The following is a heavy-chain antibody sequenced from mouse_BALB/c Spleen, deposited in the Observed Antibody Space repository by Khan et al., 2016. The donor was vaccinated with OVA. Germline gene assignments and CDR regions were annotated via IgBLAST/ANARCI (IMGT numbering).Heavy chain of an antibody. CDR2: ISYSGNT. D-gene: IGHD2-10*02. CDR3: ARVYGGDFDY. V-gene: IGHV3-2*02. Sequence: QLEESGPGLVKPSQSLSLTCTVTGYSITSDYAWNWIRQFPGNKLEWMGFISYSGNTKYNPSLKSRISVTRDTSKNQFFLQLISVTTEDTATYYCARVYGGDFDYWGQGTTLTVSS. CDR1: GYSITSDYA. J-gene: IGHJ2*01.